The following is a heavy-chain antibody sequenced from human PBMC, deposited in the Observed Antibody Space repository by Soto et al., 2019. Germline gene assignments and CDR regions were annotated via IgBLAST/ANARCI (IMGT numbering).Heavy chain of an antibody. V-gene: IGHV4-39*01. J-gene: IGHJ4*02. CDR3: ARLIAAAGGNRAY. CDR2: IYYSGST. D-gene: IGHD6-13*01. CDR1: GGSISTSSYY. Sequence: PSETLSLTCTVSGGSISTSSYYWVWIRQPPGKGLEWIGSIYYSGSTYYNPSLKSRVTISADTSKNQFSLKLSSVTAADTAVYYCARLIAAAGGNRAYWGQGTLVTVSS.